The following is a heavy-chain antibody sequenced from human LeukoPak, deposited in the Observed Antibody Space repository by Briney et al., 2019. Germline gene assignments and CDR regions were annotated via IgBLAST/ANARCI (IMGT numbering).Heavy chain of an antibody. CDR3: ARPLSYYYDSSGSDAFDI. CDR1: GYSFTSYW. Sequence: GESLKISCKGSGYSFTSYWIGWVRQMPGKGLEWMGIIYPGDSDTRYSPSFQGQVTISADKSISTAYLQWSSLKASGTAMYYCARPLSYYYDSSGSDAFDIWGQGTMVTVSS. CDR2: IYPGDSDT. V-gene: IGHV5-51*01. J-gene: IGHJ3*02. D-gene: IGHD3-22*01.